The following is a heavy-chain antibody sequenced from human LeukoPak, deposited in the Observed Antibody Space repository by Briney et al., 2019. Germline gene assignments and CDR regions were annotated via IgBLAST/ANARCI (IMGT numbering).Heavy chain of an antibody. CDR3: ARGVIQLKLRGDFDY. V-gene: IGHV3-21*01. D-gene: IGHD5-18*01. Sequence: PGGSLRLSCAASGFTFSSYSMNRVRQAPGKGLEWVSSISSSSSYIYYADSVKGRFTISRDNAKNSLYLQMNSLRAEDTAVYYCARGVIQLKLRGDFDYWGQGTLVTVSS. CDR1: GFTFSSYS. J-gene: IGHJ4*02. CDR2: ISSSSSYI.